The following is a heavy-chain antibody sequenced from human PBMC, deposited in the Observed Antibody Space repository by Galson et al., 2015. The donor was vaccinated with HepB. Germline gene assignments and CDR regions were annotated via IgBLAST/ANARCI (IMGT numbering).Heavy chain of an antibody. CDR3: AKDPSDYVWGSYRYYFDY. CDR1: GFTFSSYG. Sequence: SLRLSCAASGFTFSSYGMHWVRQAPGKGLEWVAVISYDGSNKYYADSVKGRFTISRDNSKNTLYLQMNSLRAEDTAVYYCAKDPSDYVWGSYRYYFDYWGQGTLVTVSS. D-gene: IGHD3-16*02. CDR2: ISYDGSNK. J-gene: IGHJ4*02. V-gene: IGHV3-30*18.